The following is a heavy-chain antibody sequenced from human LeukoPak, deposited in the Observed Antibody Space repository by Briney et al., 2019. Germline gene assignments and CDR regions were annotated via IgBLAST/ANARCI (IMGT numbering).Heavy chain of an antibody. CDR2: INWNGGRA. V-gene: IGHV3-20*04. CDR1: GFTFDDYG. J-gene: IGHJ1*01. CDR3: VRDRGRSYMYFQH. Sequence: GGSLRLSCAASGFTFDDYGMSWVRQAPGKGLEWVSGINWNGGRAGHADSVKGRFTISRDNAKNSLFLQMNSLRAEDTALYYCVRDRGRSYMYFQHWGQGTLVTVSS. D-gene: IGHD2-15*01.